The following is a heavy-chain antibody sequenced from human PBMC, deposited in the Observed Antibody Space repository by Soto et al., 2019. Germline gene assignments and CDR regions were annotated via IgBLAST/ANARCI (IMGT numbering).Heavy chain of an antibody. Sequence: SETLSLTCTVSGGSISSSSYYWGWIRQPPGKGLEWIGSIYYSGSTYYNPSLKSRVTISVDTSKNQFSLKLSSVTAADTAVYYCARTGCTNGVCYTVQPLDWPYYYMDVWGKGTTVTVSS. J-gene: IGHJ6*03. CDR3: ARTGCTNGVCYTVQPLDWPYYYMDV. V-gene: IGHV4-39*01. CDR2: IYYSGST. CDR1: GGSISSSSYY. D-gene: IGHD2-8*01.